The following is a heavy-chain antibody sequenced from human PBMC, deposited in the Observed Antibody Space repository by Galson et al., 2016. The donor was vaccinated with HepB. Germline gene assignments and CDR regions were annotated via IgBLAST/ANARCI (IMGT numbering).Heavy chain of an antibody. CDR3: ARDPNAVGPSYFDS. CDR2: ISWNSRHI. D-gene: IGHD3-10*01. CDR1: GFIFDDYA. Sequence: SLRLSCAASGFIFDDYALHWVRQAPGKGLEWVSVISWNSRHIGYAESVQGRFTISRDNAKNTLYLQMSGLRADDTALYFYARDPNAVGPSYFDSWGQGTLVSVSS. J-gene: IGHJ4*02. V-gene: IGHV3-9*01.